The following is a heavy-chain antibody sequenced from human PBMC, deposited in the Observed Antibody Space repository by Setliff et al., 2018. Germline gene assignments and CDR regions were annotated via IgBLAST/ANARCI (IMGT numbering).Heavy chain of an antibody. Sequence: VKVSCKASGGTFSSYAISWVRQAPGQGLEWMGRIIPTFGTANYAQKFQGRVTITADKSTSTAYMELSSLRSEDTAVYYCAPSHQYSSSPFDYWGQGTLVTVSS. J-gene: IGHJ4*02. D-gene: IGHD6-6*01. CDR3: APSHQYSSSPFDY. CDR2: IIPTFGTA. CDR1: GGTFSSYA. V-gene: IGHV1-69*06.